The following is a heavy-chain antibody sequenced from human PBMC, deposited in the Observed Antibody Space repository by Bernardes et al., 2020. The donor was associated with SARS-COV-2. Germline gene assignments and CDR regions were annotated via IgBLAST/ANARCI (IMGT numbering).Heavy chain of an antibody. Sequence: GGSLRLCCAASGFTFSTFAMHWVRQAPGKGLEWVAIISYDGTTRYNTDSLKGRFTISRDNSKNTLFLQMNSLTTEDTAIYYCAREWEDYTSSLFDYWGQGTLVTVSS. CDR1: GFTFSTFA. CDR2: ISYDGTTR. V-gene: IGHV3-30-3*01. J-gene: IGHJ4*02. D-gene: IGHD1-26*01. CDR3: AREWEDYTSSLFDY.